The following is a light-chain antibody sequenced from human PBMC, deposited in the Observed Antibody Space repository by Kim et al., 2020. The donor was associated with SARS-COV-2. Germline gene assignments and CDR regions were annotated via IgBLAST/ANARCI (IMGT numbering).Light chain of an antibody. J-gene: IGKJ2*01. CDR1: QNISNY. Sequence: SVEDEDTVTCRTSQNISNYLNWYHRKPGEAPKLLIYSAVTLQGGGSARFSASGSRTDFTLVITSLQPEDLATYYCQQSYRIPYAFAQGTKLEIK. V-gene: IGKV1-39*01. CDR3: QQSYRIPYA. CDR2: SAV.